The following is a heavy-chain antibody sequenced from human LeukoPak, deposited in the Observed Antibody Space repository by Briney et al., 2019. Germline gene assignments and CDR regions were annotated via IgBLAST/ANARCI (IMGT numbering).Heavy chain of an antibody. CDR3: ARAFQNLWFGELFPASWFDP. J-gene: IGHJ5*02. Sequence: ASVKVSCKASGYTFTGYYMHWVRQAPGQGLEWMGRINPNSGGTNYAQKFQGRVTMTRDTSISTAYMELSRLRSDDRAVYYCARAFQNLWFGELFPASWFDPWGQGTLVTVSS. CDR2: INPNSGGT. V-gene: IGHV1-2*06. D-gene: IGHD3-10*01. CDR1: GYTFTGYY.